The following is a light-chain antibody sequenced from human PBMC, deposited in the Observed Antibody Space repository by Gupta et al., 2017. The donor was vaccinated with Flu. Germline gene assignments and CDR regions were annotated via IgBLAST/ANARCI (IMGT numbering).Light chain of an antibody. CDR3: QQYDNLPKT. V-gene: IGKV1-33*01. J-gene: IGKJ2*01. CDR2: DAS. Sequence: DIQMTQSPSSLSASVGDRVTITCQASQDISNYLNWYQQKPGKAPKLLIYDASNLETGVPSRFSGSGSGTDFTVTISSLQPEDIATYYCQQYDNLPKTFGQGTKLETK. CDR1: QDISNY.